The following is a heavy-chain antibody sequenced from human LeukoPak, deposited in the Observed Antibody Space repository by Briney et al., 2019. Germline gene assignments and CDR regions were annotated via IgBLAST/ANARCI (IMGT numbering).Heavy chain of an antibody. V-gene: IGHV4-39*07. CDR2: IYYSGST. J-gene: IGHJ6*03. Sequence: PSETLSLTCTVSGGSISSSSYYWGWIRQPPGKGLEWIGSIYYSGSTYYNPSLKSRVTISVDTSKNQFSLKLSSVTAADTAVYYCARTGRGVGYYYYYMDVWGKGTTVTVSS. CDR1: GGSISSSSYY. CDR3: ARTGRGVGYYYYYMDV. D-gene: IGHD3-10*01.